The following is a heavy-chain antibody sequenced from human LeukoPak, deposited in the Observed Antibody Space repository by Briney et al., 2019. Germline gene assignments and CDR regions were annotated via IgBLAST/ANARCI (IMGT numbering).Heavy chain of an antibody. CDR3: ATGGSGSYFAFDI. CDR1: GYTLTELS. J-gene: IGHJ3*02. CDR2: FDPEDGET. Sequence: ASVKFSCKVSGYTLTELSMHWVRQAPGKGLEWMGGFDPEDGETIYAQKFQGRVTMTEDTSTDTAYMELSSLRSEDTAVYYCATGGSGSYFAFDIWGQGTMVTVSS. D-gene: IGHD3-10*01. V-gene: IGHV1-24*01.